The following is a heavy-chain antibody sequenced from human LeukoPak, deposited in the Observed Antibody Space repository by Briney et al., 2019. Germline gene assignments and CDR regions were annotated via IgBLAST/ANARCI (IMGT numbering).Heavy chain of an antibody. CDR1: GDSINNYY. V-gene: IGHV4-59*01. D-gene: IGHD5-18*01. Sequence: SETLSLTCTVSGDSINNYYWSWIRQPPGKGLEWIGYIYYIGTTKFNPSLKSRVTISLDTSKNQFSLKLSSVTAADTAVYYCARTTEGGYTYDYFYYYYMDVWGKGTTVTISS. J-gene: IGHJ6*03. CDR3: ARTTEGGYTYDYFYYYYMDV. CDR2: IYYIGTT.